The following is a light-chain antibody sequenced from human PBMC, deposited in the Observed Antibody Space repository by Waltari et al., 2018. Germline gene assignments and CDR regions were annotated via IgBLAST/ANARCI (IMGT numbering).Light chain of an antibody. V-gene: IGKV3-15*01. CDR3: QQYDNWLGT. CDR1: QSVRSN. J-gene: IGKJ1*01. Sequence: IVVTQSPVTLSVVPGERATLSCRASQSVRSNLAWYQQNPRQAPSLLIYGASTRATGIAASFSSSASAKEFTLTISRLQSEDFAVYFCQQYDNWLGTFGEGTKVEIK. CDR2: GAS.